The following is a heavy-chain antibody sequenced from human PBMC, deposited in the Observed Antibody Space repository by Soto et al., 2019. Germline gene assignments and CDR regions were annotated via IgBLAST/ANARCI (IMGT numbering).Heavy chain of an antibody. Sequence: GGSLRLSCAASGFTFSDYYMSWIRQAPGKGLEWVSYISSSGSTIYYADSVKGRFTISRDNAKNSLYLQMNSLRAEDTAVYYCARGRVQYCSGGSCYSSKYYYYYMDVWGKGTTVTVSS. CDR3: ARGRVQYCSGGSCYSSKYYYYYMDV. D-gene: IGHD2-15*01. J-gene: IGHJ6*03. CDR1: GFTFSDYY. V-gene: IGHV3-11*01. CDR2: ISSSGSTI.